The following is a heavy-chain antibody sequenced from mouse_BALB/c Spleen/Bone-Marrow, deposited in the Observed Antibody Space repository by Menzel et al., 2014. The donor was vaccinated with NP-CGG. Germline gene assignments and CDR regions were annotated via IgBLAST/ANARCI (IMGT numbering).Heavy chain of an antibody. D-gene: IGHD1-2*01. CDR2: IRNKANGYTT. CDR1: GFTFTDYY. CDR3: AVRGITTATGAMDY. J-gene: IGHJ4*01. V-gene: IGHV7-3*02. Sequence: EVQGVESGGGLVQPGGSLRLSCATSGFTFTDYYMSWVRQPPGKALEWLGFIRNKANGYTTEYSASVKGRFTISRDNSHSILYLQMNTLRAEDSATYYCAVRGITTATGAMDYWGQGTSVTVFS.